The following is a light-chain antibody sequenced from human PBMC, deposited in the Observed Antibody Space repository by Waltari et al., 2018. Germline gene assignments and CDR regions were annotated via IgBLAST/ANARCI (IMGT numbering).Light chain of an antibody. J-gene: IGKJ4*01. CDR3: QQSYKTPRT. Sequence: DIQMNQSHSSLSASVGERVTITCRASQTINKYLNWYHQKPGKAPKLLIYDASNVQSGAPSRFSGSGSGTDFTLTITGRLPDYFATYYWQQSYKTPRTFGGGTKIEIK. V-gene: IGKV1-39*01. CDR1: QTINKY. CDR2: DAS.